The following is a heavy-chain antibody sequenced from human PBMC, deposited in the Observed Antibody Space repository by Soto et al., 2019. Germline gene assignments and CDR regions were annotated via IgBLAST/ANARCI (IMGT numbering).Heavy chain of an antibody. CDR1: GYTFSNYD. CDR3: ARVMGSVDF. CDR2: MNPKSGYT. V-gene: IGHV1-8*01. J-gene: IGHJ4*02. D-gene: IGHD1-26*01. Sequence: QVQLVQSGAEVKKPGTSVRISCKTSGYTFSNYDINWVRPAAGQGLEWMGWMNPKSGYTGSARNFQGRVTMTRDTSMTTAYMELSSLRSEDTAMYYCARVMGSVDFWGQGTLVTVSS.